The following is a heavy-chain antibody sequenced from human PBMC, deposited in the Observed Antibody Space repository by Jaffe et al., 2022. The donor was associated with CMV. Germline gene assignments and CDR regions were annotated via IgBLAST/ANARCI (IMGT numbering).Heavy chain of an antibody. J-gene: IGHJ5*02. V-gene: IGHV4-59*01. CDR1: GGSISSYY. Sequence: QVQLQESGPGLVKPSETLSLTCTVSGGSISSYYWSWIRQPPGKGLEWIGYIYYSGSTNYNPSLKSRVTISVDTSKNQFSLKLSSVTAADTAVYYCARLITGKGGWFDPWGQGTLVTVSS. CDR2: IYYSGST. CDR3: ARLITGKGGWFDP. D-gene: IGHD1-20*01.